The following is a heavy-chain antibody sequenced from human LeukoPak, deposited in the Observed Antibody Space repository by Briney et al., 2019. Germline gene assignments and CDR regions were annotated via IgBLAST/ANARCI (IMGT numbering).Heavy chain of an antibody. Sequence: PGGSLRLSCAASGFTFSSYAMHWVRQAPGKGLEWVAVISYDGSNKYYADSVKGRFTISRDNSKNTLYLQMNSLRAEDTAVYYCALGYCSGGSCYPRFAYWGQGTLVTFSS. J-gene: IGHJ4*02. CDR1: GFTFSSYA. D-gene: IGHD2-15*01. CDR2: ISYDGSNK. CDR3: ALGYCSGGSCYPRFAY. V-gene: IGHV3-30-3*01.